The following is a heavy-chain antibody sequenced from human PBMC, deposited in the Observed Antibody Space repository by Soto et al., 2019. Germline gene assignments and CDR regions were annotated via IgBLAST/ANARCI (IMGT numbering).Heavy chain of an antibody. V-gene: IGHV4-4*07. J-gene: IGHJ5*02. CDR1: GGTISGYY. CDR2: IYSSGNT. CDR3: ARGQRFSDWFDP. Sequence: PSETLSLACSVSGGTISGYYWTWIRQPAGKGLEWIGRIYSSGNTKYNPSLQSRVTMSLDTSNNQFSLRLTSVTAADTAVYYCARGQRFSDWFDPWGQGTLVTVSS. D-gene: IGHD3-3*01.